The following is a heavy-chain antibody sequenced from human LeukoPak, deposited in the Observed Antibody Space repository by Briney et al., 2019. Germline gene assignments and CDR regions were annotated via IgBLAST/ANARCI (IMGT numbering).Heavy chain of an antibody. J-gene: IGHJ4*02. Sequence: ASVKVSCKVSGYTLTELSMHWVRQAPGQGLEWMGIINPSGGSTSYAQKFQGRVTMTRDTSTSTVYMELSSLRSEDTAVYYCARDALGVVVPAAMYYWGQGTLVTVSS. CDR2: INPSGGST. D-gene: IGHD2-2*01. V-gene: IGHV1-46*01. CDR3: ARDALGVVVPAAMYY. CDR1: GYTLTELS.